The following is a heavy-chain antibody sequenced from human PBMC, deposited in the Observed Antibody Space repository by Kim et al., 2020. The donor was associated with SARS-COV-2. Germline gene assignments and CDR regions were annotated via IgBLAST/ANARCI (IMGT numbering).Heavy chain of an antibody. Sequence: GGSLRLSCAASGFTSSNYWMSWVRQAPGKGLEWVANIKGDGSERYYVDSVKGRFTISRDNAKNSLFLQLNSLRAEDTAIYYCAPSGGRGGLNVWGQGTTVTV. J-gene: IGHJ6*02. V-gene: IGHV3-7*03. D-gene: IGHD5-12*01. CDR3: APSGGRGGLNV. CDR2: IKGDGSER. CDR1: GFTSSNYW.